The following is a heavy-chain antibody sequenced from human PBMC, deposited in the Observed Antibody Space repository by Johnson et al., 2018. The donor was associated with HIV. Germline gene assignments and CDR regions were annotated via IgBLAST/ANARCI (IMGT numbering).Heavy chain of an antibody. CDR3: ARDRGSSWPYDAFDI. Sequence: VQLVESGGGLVQPGRSLRLSCAASGFTFDDYAMHWVRQAPGKGLEWVSVIYSGGSTYYADPVKGRFTISRDNSKNTLYLQMNSLRAEDTAVYYCARDRGSSWPYDAFDIWGQGTMVTISS. CDR2: IYSGGST. CDR1: GFTFDDYA. D-gene: IGHD6-13*01. V-gene: IGHV3-66*01. J-gene: IGHJ3*02.